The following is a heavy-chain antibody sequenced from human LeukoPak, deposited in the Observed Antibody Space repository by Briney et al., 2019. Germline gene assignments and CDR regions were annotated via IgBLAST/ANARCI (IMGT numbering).Heavy chain of an antibody. Sequence: SETLSLTCTVSGGSISSGGYYWSWIRQPPGKGLEWIGYIYHGGSTYYNPSLKSRVTISVDRSKNQSSLKLSTVTAADTAVYYCARDGRVGAVDYWGQGTLVTVSS. CDR2: IYHGGST. D-gene: IGHD1-26*01. V-gene: IGHV4-30-2*01. CDR3: ARDGRVGAVDY. CDR1: GGSISSGGYY. J-gene: IGHJ4*02.